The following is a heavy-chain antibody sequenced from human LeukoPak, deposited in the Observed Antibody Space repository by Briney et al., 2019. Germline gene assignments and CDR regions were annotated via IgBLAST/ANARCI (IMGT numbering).Heavy chain of an antibody. CDR1: GGSISSGNYY. CDR3: ARGSHLAYSSWFDP. CDR2: IYYSGST. V-gene: IGHV4-61*01. J-gene: IGHJ5*02. Sequence: PSETLSLTCTVSGGSISSGNYYWSWIRQPPGKGLEWIGYIYYSGSTNYNPSLKSRLTISADTSKNQFSLRLGSVTAADTAVYYCARGSHLAYSSWFDPWGQGTLVTVSS. D-gene: IGHD4-11*01.